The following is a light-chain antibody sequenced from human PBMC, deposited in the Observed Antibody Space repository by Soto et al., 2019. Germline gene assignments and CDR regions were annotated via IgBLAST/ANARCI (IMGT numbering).Light chain of an antibody. CDR1: QSVSSSY. CDR3: QQHGTSPIT. J-gene: IGKJ5*01. CDR2: GAS. Sequence: EIVLTQSPGTLSLSPGERATLSCRASQSVSSSYLAWHQQKPGQTPRLLVYGASSRATGIPDRFSGSGSGTDFTLTISRLEPEDFAMYYCQQHGTSPITFGQGTRLEIK. V-gene: IGKV3-20*01.